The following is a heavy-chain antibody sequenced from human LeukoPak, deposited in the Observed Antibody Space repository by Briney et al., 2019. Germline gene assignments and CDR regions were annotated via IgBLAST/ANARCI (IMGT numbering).Heavy chain of an antibody. CDR1: GFTFSSYG. CDR2: IWYDGSNK. V-gene: IGHV3-33*01. Sequence: GGSLRLSCAASGFTFSSYGMHWVRQAPGKGLEWVAVIWYDGSNKYYADSVKGRFTISRDNSKNTLYLQINSLRAEDTAVYNCARGGYYYDSSGGYDYWGQGTLVTVSS. D-gene: IGHD3-22*01. J-gene: IGHJ4*02. CDR3: ARGGYYYDSSGGYDY.